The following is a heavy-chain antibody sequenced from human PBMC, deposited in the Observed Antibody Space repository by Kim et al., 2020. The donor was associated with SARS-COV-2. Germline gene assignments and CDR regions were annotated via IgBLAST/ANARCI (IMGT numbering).Heavy chain of an antibody. CDR2: IIPIFGTA. V-gene: IGHV1-69*13. CDR1: GGTFSSYA. D-gene: IGHD2-2*01. J-gene: IGHJ5*02. Sequence: SVKVSCKASGGTFSSYAISWVRQAPGQGLEWMGGIIPIFGTANYAQKFQGRVTITADESTSTAYMELSSLRSEDTAVYYCARESTLGNWFDPWGQGTLVTVSS. CDR3: ARESTLGNWFDP.